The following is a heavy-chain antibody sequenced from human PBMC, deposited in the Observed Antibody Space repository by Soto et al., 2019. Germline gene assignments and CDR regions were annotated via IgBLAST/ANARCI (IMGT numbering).Heavy chain of an antibody. J-gene: IGHJ6*02. CDR2: IYSGGST. CDR3: AREGLPAYRRAHYGMDV. D-gene: IGHD3-16*02. CDR1: GFTVSSNY. V-gene: IGHV3-53*01. Sequence: EVQLVESGGGLIQPGGSLRLSCAASGFTVSSNYMSWVRQAPGKGLEWVSVIYSGGSTYYADSVKGRFTISRDNSKNTLYLQMNSLRAEDTAVYYCAREGLPAYRRAHYGMDVWGQGTTVTVSS.